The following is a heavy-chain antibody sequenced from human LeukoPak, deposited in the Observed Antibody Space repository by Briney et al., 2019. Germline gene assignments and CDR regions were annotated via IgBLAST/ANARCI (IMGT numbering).Heavy chain of an antibody. CDR3: ARERDLSHFDY. CDR2: IYYSGST. V-gene: IGHV4-59*01. Sequence: PSETLSLTCTVSGGSISGYYWSWIRQPPGKGLEWIGYIYYSGSTNYNPSLRSRVTISVDTSKNQFSLKLSSVTAADTAVYYCARERDLSHFDYWGQGTLVTVSS. D-gene: IGHD3-16*02. J-gene: IGHJ4*02. CDR1: GGSISGYY.